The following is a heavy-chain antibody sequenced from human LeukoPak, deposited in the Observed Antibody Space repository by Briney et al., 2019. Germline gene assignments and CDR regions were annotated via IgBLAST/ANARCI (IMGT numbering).Heavy chain of an antibody. V-gene: IGHV4-34*01. Sequence: KTSETLSLTCAVYGGSFSGYYWSWIRQPPGKGLEWIGEINHSGSTNYNPSLKSRVTISVDTSENQFSLKLSSVTAADTAVYYCARRRGYCSGGSCYSSHYYYYMDVWGKGTTVTISS. D-gene: IGHD2-15*01. J-gene: IGHJ6*03. CDR3: ARRRGYCSGGSCYSSHYYYYMDV. CDR2: INHSGST. CDR1: GGSFSGYY.